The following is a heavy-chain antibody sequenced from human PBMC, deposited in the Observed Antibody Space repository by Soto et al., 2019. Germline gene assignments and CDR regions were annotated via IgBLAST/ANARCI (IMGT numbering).Heavy chain of an antibody. V-gene: IGHV1-18*01. J-gene: IGHJ4*02. CDR1: GYTFTSYG. D-gene: IGHD1-26*01. CDR2: INPYNGNT. Sequence: GASVKVSCKASGYTFTSYGISWVRQAPGQGLEWMGWINPYNGNTKYAQKLQGRVTMTTDTSTSTAYMELRSLRSDDTAVYYCARDAAVGLFAYWGQGSLVPVSS. CDR3: ARDAAVGLFAY.